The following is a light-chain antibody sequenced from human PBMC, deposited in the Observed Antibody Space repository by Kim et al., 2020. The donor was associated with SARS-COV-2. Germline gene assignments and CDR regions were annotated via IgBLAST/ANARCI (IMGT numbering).Light chain of an antibody. CDR1: QGISIW. J-gene: IGKJ1*01. CDR3: QQANSFPWT. Sequence: DIQMTQSPSSVSASVGDRVTITCRASQGISIWLGWYQQKPGKAPKLLIYAASSLQSGVPSRFSGSGSGTDFTLTISSLQPEDFATYYCQQANSFPWTFGQGTKVDIK. V-gene: IGKV1-12*01. CDR2: AAS.